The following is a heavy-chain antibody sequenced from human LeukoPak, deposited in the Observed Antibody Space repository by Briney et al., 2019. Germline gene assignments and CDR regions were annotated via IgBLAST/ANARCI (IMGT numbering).Heavy chain of an antibody. J-gene: IGHJ3*01. CDR2: FYTSGIT. CDR1: GGSVSSYY. V-gene: IGHV4-4*07. CDR3: ARDASLQTGAFDV. D-gene: IGHD5-24*01. Sequence: PSETLSLTCTVSGGSVSSYYWSWIRQPAGRGLEWIGRFYTSGITKYNPSLKSRVTLSIDTSQNQVSLNLTSVTAADTAMYYCARDASLQTGAFDVWGQGTMVTVSS.